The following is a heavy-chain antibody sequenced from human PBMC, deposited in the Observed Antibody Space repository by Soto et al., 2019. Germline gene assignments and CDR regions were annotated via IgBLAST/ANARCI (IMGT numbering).Heavy chain of an antibody. V-gene: IGHV1-2*02. J-gene: IGHJ6*02. CDR1: GYTFTGYY. CDR3: ARDFYITMVRGVTDYYYYGMDV. CDR2: INPNSGGT. D-gene: IGHD3-10*01. Sequence: GASVKVSCKASGYTFTGYYMHWVRRAPGQGLEWMGWINPNSGGTNYAQKFQGRVTMTRDTSISTAYMELSRLRSDDTAVYYCARDFYITMVRGVTDYYYYGMDVWGQGTTVTVS.